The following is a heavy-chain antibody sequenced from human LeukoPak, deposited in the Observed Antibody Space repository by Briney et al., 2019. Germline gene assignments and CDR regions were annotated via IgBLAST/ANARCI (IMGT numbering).Heavy chain of an antibody. CDR1: GFSLSTNKVA. CDR3: AHRTGGKNNFDY. D-gene: IGHD3-16*01. CDR2: IYWDDDK. J-gene: IGHJ4*02. Sequence: SGPTLVKPTQTLTLTCTFPGFSLSTNKVAVGWIRQPPGKALEWLAIIYWDDDKRYSPFLKSRLTITKDTSRNQVVLTMTNMDPMDTATYYCAHRTGGKNNFDYWGQGTLVTVSS. V-gene: IGHV2-5*02.